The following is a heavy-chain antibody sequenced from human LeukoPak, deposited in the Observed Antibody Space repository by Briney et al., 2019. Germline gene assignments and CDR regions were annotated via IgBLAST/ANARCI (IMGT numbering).Heavy chain of an antibody. CDR1: GGSISSGDYY. CDR2: IYYSGST. V-gene: IGHV4-30-4*01. D-gene: IGHD5-12*01. J-gene: IGHJ4*02. CDR3: AREADIVDAGVDY. Sequence: SETLSLTCTVSGGSISSGDYYWSWIRQPPGKGLEWIGYIYYSGSTYYNPSLKSRVTISVDKSKNQFSLKLSSVTAADTAVYYCAREADIVDAGVDYWGQGTLVTVSS.